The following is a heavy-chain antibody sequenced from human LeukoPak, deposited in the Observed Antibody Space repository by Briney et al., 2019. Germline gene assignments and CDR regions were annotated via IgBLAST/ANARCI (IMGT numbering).Heavy chain of an antibody. CDR2: IYYSGST. CDR1: GGSISSGGYY. Sequence: SETLSLTCTVSGGSISSGGYYWSWIRQQPGKGLEWIGYIYYSGSTYYNPSLKSRVTISVDTSKNQFSLKLSSVTAADTAVYYCARDRRYYGMDVWGQGTTVTVSS. J-gene: IGHJ6*02. CDR3: ARDRRYYGMDV. V-gene: IGHV4-31*03.